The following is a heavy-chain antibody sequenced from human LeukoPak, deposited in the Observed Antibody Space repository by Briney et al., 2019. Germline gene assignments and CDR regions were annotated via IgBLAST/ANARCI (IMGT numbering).Heavy chain of an antibody. V-gene: IGHV3-23*01. J-gene: IGHJ4*02. CDR1: GFTFSSYA. Sequence: GGSLRLSCAASGFTFSSYAMSWVRQAPGKGLEWVSAISGSGGSTYYADSVKGRFTISRDNSKNTLYLQVYNLRAEDTAVYYCAKEREQWLVPFDYWGQGTLVTVSS. D-gene: IGHD6-19*01. CDR3: AKEREQWLVPFDY. CDR2: ISGSGGST.